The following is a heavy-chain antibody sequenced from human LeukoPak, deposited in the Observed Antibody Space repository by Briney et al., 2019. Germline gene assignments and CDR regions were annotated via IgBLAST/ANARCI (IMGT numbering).Heavy chain of an antibody. D-gene: IGHD5-18*01. CDR2: ISWNSGSI. Sequence: GGSLRLSCAASGSTFDDYAMHWVRQAPGKGLEWVSGISWNSGSIGYADSVKGRFTISRDNAKNSLYLQMNSLRAEDTALYYCAKDGSAAMVKSSFDYWGQGTLVTVSS. CDR1: GSTFDDYA. V-gene: IGHV3-9*01. CDR3: AKDGSAAMVKSSFDY. J-gene: IGHJ4*02.